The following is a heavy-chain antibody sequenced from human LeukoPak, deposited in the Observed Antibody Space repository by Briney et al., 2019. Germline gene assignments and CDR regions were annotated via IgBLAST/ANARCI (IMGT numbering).Heavy chain of an antibody. D-gene: IGHD3-9*01. Sequence: GGSLRLSCAASGFTLSRYSMNWVRQAPGKGLEWVSYISSSSSTIYYADSVKGRFTISRDNAKNSLYLQMNSPRAEDTAVYYCARMADILTGYIGMDVWGKGTTVTVSS. V-gene: IGHV3-48*01. CDR3: ARMADILTGYIGMDV. J-gene: IGHJ6*03. CDR2: ISSSSSTI. CDR1: GFTLSRYS.